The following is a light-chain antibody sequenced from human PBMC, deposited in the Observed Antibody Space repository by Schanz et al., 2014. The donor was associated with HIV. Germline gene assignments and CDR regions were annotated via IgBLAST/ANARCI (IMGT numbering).Light chain of an antibody. CDR1: SGYSSYA. CDR2: LNSDGSH. CDR3: QTWDTGIRL. V-gene: IGLV4-69*01. J-gene: IGLJ3*02. Sequence: QLVLTQSPSASASLGASVKLTCTLSSGYSSYAIAWHQQQPEKGPRYLMKLNSDGSHSKGDGIPDRFSGSSAGAERYLTISSLQSEDEADYYCQTWDTGIRLFGGGTKLTVL.